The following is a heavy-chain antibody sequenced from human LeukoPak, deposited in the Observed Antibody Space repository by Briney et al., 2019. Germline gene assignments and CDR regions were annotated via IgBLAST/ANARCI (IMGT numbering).Heavy chain of an antibody. J-gene: IGHJ4*02. CDR3: ARDLLGATLYFDY. CDR2: INTNSGDT. CDR1: GYTFTGYY. Sequence: GASVKVSCKASGYTFTGYYMHWVRQAPAQWREWMGWINTNSGDTNYAQKRQGRVTMTRDTSISTAYMELSRLRADDTAVYYCARDLLGATLYFDYWGQGTLVTVSS. V-gene: IGHV1-2*02. D-gene: IGHD1-26*01.